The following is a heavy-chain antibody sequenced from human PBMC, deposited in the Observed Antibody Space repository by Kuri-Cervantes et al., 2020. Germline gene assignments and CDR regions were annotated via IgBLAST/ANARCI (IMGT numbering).Heavy chain of an antibody. Sequence: GGSLRLSCAASGFTFDDYGLSWVRQAPGEGLEWVTDINWNGGSTGYADFVKGRFTISRDNAKNSLYLQMNTLRAENTAVYYCERDKKWEHDAFDIWGQGTMVTVSS. CDR1: GFTFDDYG. CDR2: INWNGGST. CDR3: ERDKKWEHDAFDI. J-gene: IGHJ3*02. V-gene: IGHV3-20*04. D-gene: IGHD1-26*01.